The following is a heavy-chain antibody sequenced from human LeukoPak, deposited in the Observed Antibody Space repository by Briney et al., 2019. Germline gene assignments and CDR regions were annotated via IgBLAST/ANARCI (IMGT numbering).Heavy chain of an antibody. CDR3: ARGPWGGRILDY. CDR2: ISYDGSNK. CDR1: GFTFSSYA. D-gene: IGHD1-26*01. V-gene: IGHV3-30-3*01. Sequence: EGSLGLSCAASGFTFSSYAMHWVRQAPGKGLEWVAVISYDGSNKYYADSVKGRFTISRDNSKNTPYLQMNSLRAEDTAVYYCARGPWGGRILDYWGQGTLVTVSS. J-gene: IGHJ4*02.